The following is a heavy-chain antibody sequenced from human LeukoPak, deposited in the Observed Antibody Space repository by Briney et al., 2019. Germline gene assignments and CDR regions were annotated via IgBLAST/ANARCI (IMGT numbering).Heavy chain of an antibody. Sequence: NPGGSLRLSCAASGFTFSSYSMNWVRQAPGKGLEWVSSISSSSSYIYYADSVKGRFTISRDNAKNSLYLQMNSLRAEDTAVYYCARDIVGGTVAGTFDWGQGTLVTVSS. J-gene: IGHJ4*02. CDR2: ISSSSSYI. D-gene: IGHD6-19*01. V-gene: IGHV3-21*04. CDR1: GFTFSSYS. CDR3: ARDIVGGTVAGTFD.